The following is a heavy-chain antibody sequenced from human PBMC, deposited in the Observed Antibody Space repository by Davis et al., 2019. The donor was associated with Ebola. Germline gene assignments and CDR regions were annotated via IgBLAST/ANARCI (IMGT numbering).Heavy chain of an antibody. Sequence: GESLKISCKGSGYSFTSYWNGWVRQMPGKGLEWMGIIYPGDSDTRYSPSFQGQVTISADKSTNTAYLHWSSLQVSDSAMYYCTRPYWSGGDDGGDYWGRGTLITVSS. CDR3: TRPYWSGGDDGGDY. V-gene: IGHV5-51*01. CDR1: GYSFTSYW. J-gene: IGHJ4*02. CDR2: IYPGDSDT. D-gene: IGHD3-3*01.